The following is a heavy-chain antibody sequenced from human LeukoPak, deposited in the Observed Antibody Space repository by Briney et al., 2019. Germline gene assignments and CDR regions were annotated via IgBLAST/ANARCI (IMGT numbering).Heavy chain of an antibody. Sequence: GGSLRLSCAASGFTFSTHNMNWVRQAPGKGLEWVSYISSTTRTIYYADSVKGRFTISRDNAKNSLYLQMNSLRDEDTAVYYCARDRQQMDREGYFDLWGRGTLVPVSS. CDR2: ISSTTRTI. CDR3: ARDRQQMDREGYFDL. D-gene: IGHD6-13*01. J-gene: IGHJ2*01. CDR1: GFTFSTHN. V-gene: IGHV3-48*02.